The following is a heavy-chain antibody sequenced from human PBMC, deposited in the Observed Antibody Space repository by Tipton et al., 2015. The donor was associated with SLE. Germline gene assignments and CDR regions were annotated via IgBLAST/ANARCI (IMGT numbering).Heavy chain of an antibody. Sequence: SLRLSCAASGYTFISYWIGWVRQMPGKGLEWMGIIYPGDSDTRYSPSFQGQVTISADKSISTAYLQWSSLKASDTAMYYCARQLHHGYSSGWYDYWGQGTLVTVSS. CDR3: ARQLHHGYSSGWYDY. CDR2: IYPGDSDT. V-gene: IGHV5-51*01. CDR1: GYTFISYW. D-gene: IGHD6-19*01. J-gene: IGHJ4*02.